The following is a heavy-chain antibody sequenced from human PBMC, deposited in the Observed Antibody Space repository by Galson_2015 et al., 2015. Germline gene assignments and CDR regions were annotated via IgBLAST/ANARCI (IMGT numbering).Heavy chain of an antibody. J-gene: IGHJ4*02. D-gene: IGHD3-22*01. CDR3: ARYYYDSSGPRWGIDY. V-gene: IGHV3-7*01. CDR1: GFTFSSYW. CDR2: IKQDGSEK. Sequence: SLRLSCAASGFTFSSYWMSWVRQAPGKGLEWVANIKQDGSEKYYVDSVKGRFTISRDNAKNSLYLQMNSLRAEDTAVYYCARYYYDSSGPRWGIDYWGQGTLVTVSS.